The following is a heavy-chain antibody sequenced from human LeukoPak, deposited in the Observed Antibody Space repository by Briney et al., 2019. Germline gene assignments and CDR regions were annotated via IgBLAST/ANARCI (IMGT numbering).Heavy chain of an antibody. J-gene: IGHJ4*02. CDR2: INPSGGST. V-gene: IGHV1-46*01. CDR1: GYTFISYY. CDR3: ARDPSSSGIAVDFDY. D-gene: IGHD6-19*01. Sequence: ASVTVSCTASGYTFISYYMHWVRQAPGQGLEWMGIINPSGGSTSYAQKFQGRVTMTRDTSTSTVYMELSSLRSEDTAVYYCARDPSSSGIAVDFDYWGQGTLVTVSS.